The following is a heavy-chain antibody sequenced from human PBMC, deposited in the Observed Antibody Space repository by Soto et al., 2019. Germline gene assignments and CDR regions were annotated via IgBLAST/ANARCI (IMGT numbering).Heavy chain of an antibody. D-gene: IGHD2-2*01. CDR2: IYYSGST. J-gene: IGHJ4*02. CDR3: ARRKYCSSTSCYVFDY. Sequence: QLQLQESGPGLVKPSETLSLTCTVSGGSISSSSYYWGWIRQPPGKGLEWIGSIYYSGSTYYNPSLKSRVTISVDTSKNQFSLKLSSVTAADTAVYYCARRKYCSSTSCYVFDYWGQGTLVTVSS. V-gene: IGHV4-39*01. CDR1: GGSISSSSYY.